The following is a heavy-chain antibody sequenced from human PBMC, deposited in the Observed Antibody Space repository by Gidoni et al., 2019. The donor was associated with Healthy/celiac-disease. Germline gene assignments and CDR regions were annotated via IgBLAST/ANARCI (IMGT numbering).Heavy chain of an antibody. Sequence: EEQLLVSGGGLVQPGGSMSLSRAASGFTFSSYAMSWVRQAPGKRMEWVSAISVSGGSTDYADSVKGRFTISRDNSKNTLYLQMNSLRAEDTAVYYCAKAQHYTAYYYYMDVWGKGTTVTVSS. CDR3: AKAQHYTAYYYYMDV. V-gene: IGHV3-23*01. CDR1: GFTFSSYA. CDR2: ISVSGGST. D-gene: IGHD3-3*01. J-gene: IGHJ6*03.